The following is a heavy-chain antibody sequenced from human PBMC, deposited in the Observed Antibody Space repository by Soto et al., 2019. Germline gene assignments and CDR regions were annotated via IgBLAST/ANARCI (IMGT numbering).Heavy chain of an antibody. CDR2: IYYSGST. V-gene: IGHV4-59*01. J-gene: IGHJ4*02. Sequence: SETLSLTCTVSGGSISSYYWSWIRQPPGKGLEWIGYIYYSGSTNYNPSLKSRVTISVDTSKNQFSLKLSSVTAADTAVYYCAHVDTAMVIVYWGQGTLVTVSS. D-gene: IGHD5-18*01. CDR3: AHVDTAMVIVY. CDR1: GGSISSYY.